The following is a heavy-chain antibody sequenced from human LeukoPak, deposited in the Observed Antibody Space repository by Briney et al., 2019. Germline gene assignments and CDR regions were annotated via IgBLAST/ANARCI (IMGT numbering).Heavy chain of an antibody. CDR3: ARAPYSGSLDY. CDR1: GFTFDDYA. J-gene: IGHJ4*02. Sequence: GGSLRLSCAASGFTFDDYAMHWVRQAPGKGLEWVSGISWNSGSIGYADSVKGRFAISRDNAKNSLYLQMNSLRAEDTALYYCARAPYSGSLDYWGQGTLVTVSS. V-gene: IGHV3-9*01. D-gene: IGHD1-26*01. CDR2: ISWNSGSI.